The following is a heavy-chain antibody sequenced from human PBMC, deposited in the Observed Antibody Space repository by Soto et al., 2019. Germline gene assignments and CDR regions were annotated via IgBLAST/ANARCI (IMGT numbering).Heavy chain of an antibody. D-gene: IGHD2-15*01. CDR1: GGSISSGGYY. CDR3: ARDQGYGGNWAFDAFDI. CDR2: IYYSGST. V-gene: IGHV4-31*03. Sequence: PSETLSLTCTVSGGSISSGGYYWSGIRQHPGKGLEWIGYIYYSGSTYYNPSLKSRVTISVDTSKNQFSLKLSSVTAADTAVYYCARDQGYGGNWAFDAFDIWGQGTMVTVSS. J-gene: IGHJ3*02.